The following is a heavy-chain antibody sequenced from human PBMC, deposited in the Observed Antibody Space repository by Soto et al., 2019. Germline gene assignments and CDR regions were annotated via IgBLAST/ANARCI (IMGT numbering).Heavy chain of an antibody. CDR1: GYSFTSYW. Sequence: GESLKISCKGSGYSFTSYWIAWVRQVPGKGLEWMGIIYPGDSDTRYSPSFQGQVTISADQSINTAYLQWSSLKASDTAMYYCARLCHYDSSGSPNWLDPWGQGTLVTVSS. V-gene: IGHV5-51*01. D-gene: IGHD3-22*01. J-gene: IGHJ5*02. CDR3: ARLCHYDSSGSPNWLDP. CDR2: IYPGDSDT.